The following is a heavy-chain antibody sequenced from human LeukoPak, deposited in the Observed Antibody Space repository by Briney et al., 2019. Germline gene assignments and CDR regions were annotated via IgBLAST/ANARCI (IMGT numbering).Heavy chain of an antibody. V-gene: IGHV3-9*01. CDR2: ISWNSGSI. CDR3: AKDVDSVVITTGAFDY. D-gene: IGHD3-22*01. CDR1: GFTFDDYA. J-gene: IGHJ4*02. Sequence: GRSLRRSGAASGFTFDDYAMQWVRPGPGKGLEWVSGISWNSGSIGYADSVKGRFTISRDNAKNSLYLQMNSLRAEDTALYYCAKDVDSVVITTGAFDYWGQGTLVTVSS.